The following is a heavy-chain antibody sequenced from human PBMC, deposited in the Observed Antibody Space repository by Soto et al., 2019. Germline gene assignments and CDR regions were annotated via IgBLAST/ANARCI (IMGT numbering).Heavy chain of an antibody. CDR1: GGSISSSSYY. J-gene: IGHJ4*02. CDR2: IYYSGST. Sequence: DTLSLTCTVSGGSISSSSYYWGWIRQPPGKGLEWIGSIYYSGSTYYNPSLKSRVTISVDTSKNQFSLKLSSVTAADTAVYYCARQYYDFWSGETYFDYWGQGTLVTVTS. CDR3: ARQYYDFWSGETYFDY. D-gene: IGHD3-3*01. V-gene: IGHV4-39*01.